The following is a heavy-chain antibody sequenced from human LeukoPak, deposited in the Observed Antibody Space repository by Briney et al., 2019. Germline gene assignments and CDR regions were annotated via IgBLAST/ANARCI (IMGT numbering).Heavy chain of an antibody. CDR1: GGSISSYY. Sequence: PSETLSLTCTVSGGSISSYYWSWIRQPAGKGLEWIGRIYTSGSTNYNPSLKSRVTMSVDTSKNQFSPKLSSVTAADTAVYYCARGSGSYQFYYFDYWGRGTLVTVSS. V-gene: IGHV4-4*07. CDR3: ARGSGSYQFYYFDY. CDR2: IYTSGST. J-gene: IGHJ4*02. D-gene: IGHD1-26*01.